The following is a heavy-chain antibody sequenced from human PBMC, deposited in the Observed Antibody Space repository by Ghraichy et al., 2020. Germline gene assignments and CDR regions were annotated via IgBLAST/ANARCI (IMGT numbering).Heavy chain of an antibody. CDR3: ARDTVWYYYDSSGYYFAY. V-gene: IGHV1-2*02. J-gene: IGHJ4*02. CDR2: INPNSGGT. D-gene: IGHD3-22*01. CDR1: GYTFTGYY. Sequence: ASVKVACKASGYTFTGYYIHWLRQAPGQGLEWMGWINPNSGGTNYAQKFQGRVTMTRATSINTAYMELSRLRSDDTAVYYCARDTVWYYYDSSGYYFAYWGQGTLVTVSS.